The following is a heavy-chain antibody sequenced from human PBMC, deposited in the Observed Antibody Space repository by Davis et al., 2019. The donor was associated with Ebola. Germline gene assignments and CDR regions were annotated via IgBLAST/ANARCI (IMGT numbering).Heavy chain of an antibody. CDR2: VHGGNGNT. J-gene: IGHJ4*02. D-gene: IGHD6-19*01. CDR1: GFILTNYA. V-gene: IGHV1-3*01. Sequence: AASVKVSCKASGFILTNYAIHWVRQAPGQRLEWMGWVHGGNGNTKYSQRFQGRVTITTDTSASTVYLDLTSLRSDDTAVFYCARASFGYNSGWYADYWGPGFLVTVSS. CDR3: ARASFGYNSGWYADY.